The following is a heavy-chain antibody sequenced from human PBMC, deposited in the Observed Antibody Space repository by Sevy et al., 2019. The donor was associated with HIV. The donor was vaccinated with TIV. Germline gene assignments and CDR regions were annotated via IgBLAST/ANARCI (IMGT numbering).Heavy chain of an antibody. CDR2: IRSKTYGGTT. V-gene: IGHV3-49*03. Sequence: GGSLRLSCTASGFSFGEYAMSWFRQAPGKGLELVGFIRSKTYGGTTEYAASVKGRFTISRDDSKSIAYLQMNSLKTEVTAMYYCSREGSEGSVAQPDAFDIWGQGTMVTVSS. J-gene: IGHJ3*02. D-gene: IGHD6-19*01. CDR3: SREGSEGSVAQPDAFDI. CDR1: GFSFGEYA.